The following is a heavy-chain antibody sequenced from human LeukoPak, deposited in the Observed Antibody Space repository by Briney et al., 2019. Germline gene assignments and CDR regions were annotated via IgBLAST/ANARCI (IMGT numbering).Heavy chain of an antibody. CDR2: IYYSGST. CDR1: GGSISSCSYY. V-gene: IGHV4-39*01. J-gene: IGHJ4*02. Sequence: PSETLSLTCTVSGGSISSCSYYWGWIRQPPGKGLEWIGSIYYSGSTYYNPSLKSRVTISVDTSKNQFSLKLSSVTAADTAVYYCARQRDFWSQYYFDYWGQGTLVTVSS. D-gene: IGHD3-3*01. CDR3: ARQRDFWSQYYFDY.